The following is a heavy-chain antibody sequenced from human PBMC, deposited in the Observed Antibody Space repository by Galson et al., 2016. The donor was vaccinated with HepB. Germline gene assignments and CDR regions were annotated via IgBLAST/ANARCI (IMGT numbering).Heavy chain of an antibody. CDR3: ARVRDGYNKYYHYGLDV. D-gene: IGHD5-24*01. J-gene: IGHJ6*02. V-gene: IGHV1-69*01. Sequence: SGGTFSSYAINWARQAPGQGLEWMGGIIPLYGTTNYAQKFQGRVTITADESTSTAYMELSSLRSEDTAVYYCARVRDGYNKYYHYGLDVWGQGTTVTVSS. CDR2: IIPLYGTT. CDR1: GGTFSSYA.